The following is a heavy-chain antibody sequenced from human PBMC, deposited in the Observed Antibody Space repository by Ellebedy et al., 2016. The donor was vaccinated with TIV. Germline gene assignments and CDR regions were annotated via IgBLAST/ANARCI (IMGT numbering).Heavy chain of an antibody. CDR1: GYTFTSYG. Sequence: AASVKVSCKASGYTFTSYGISWVRQAPGQGLEWMGWISAYNGNTNYAQKLQGRVTMTRDTSTSTVYMELSSLRSEDTAVYYCARDGAVAGTGGFDYWGQGTLVTVSS. D-gene: IGHD6-19*01. V-gene: IGHV1-18*04. CDR2: ISAYNGNT. J-gene: IGHJ4*02. CDR3: ARDGAVAGTGGFDY.